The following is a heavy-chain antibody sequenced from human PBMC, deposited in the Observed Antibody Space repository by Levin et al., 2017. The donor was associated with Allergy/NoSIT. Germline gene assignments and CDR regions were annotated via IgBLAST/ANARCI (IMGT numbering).Heavy chain of an antibody. V-gene: IGHV4-39*01. J-gene: IGHJ3*02. CDR2: IYHSGTT. CDR1: GGSISSSSYY. Sequence: SQTLSLTCTVSGGSISSSSYYWGWIRQPPGKGLEWIGTIYHSGTTYFNPSLKSRVIISVDTSKNQFTLQLSSLTAADTAVYYCARHRYYYDSGGVDDAFEIWGQGTMVTVSS. D-gene: IGHD3-22*01. CDR3: ARHRYYYDSGGVDDAFEI.